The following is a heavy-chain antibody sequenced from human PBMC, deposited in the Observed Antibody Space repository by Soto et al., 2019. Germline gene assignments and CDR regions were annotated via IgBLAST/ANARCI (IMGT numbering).Heavy chain of an antibody. J-gene: IGHJ5*02. CDR2: IIPIFGTA. D-gene: IGHD3-10*01. V-gene: IGHV1-69*06. CDR1: GGTFSSYA. Sequence: GASVKVSCKASGGTFSSYAISWVRQAPGQGLEWMGGIIPIFGTANYAQKFQGRVTITADKSTSTAYMELSSLRSEDTAVYYCAREAITMVRGVTQGWFDPWGQGTLVTVSS. CDR3: AREAITMVRGVTQGWFDP.